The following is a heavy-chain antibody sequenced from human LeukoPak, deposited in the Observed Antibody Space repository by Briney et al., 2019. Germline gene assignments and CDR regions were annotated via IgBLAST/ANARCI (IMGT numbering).Heavy chain of an antibody. CDR3: ARAYYDILTGYYFDY. V-gene: IGHV4-59*01. Sequence: SETLSLTCTVSGGSISSYYWSWIRQPPGKGLEWTGYIYYSGSTNYNPSLKSRVTISVDTSKNQFSLKLSSVTAADTAVYYCARAYYDILTGYYFDYWGQGTLVTVSS. CDR1: GGSISSYY. J-gene: IGHJ4*02. CDR2: IYYSGST. D-gene: IGHD3-9*01.